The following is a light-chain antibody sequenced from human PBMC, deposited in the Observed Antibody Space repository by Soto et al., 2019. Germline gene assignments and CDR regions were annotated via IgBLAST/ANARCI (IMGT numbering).Light chain of an antibody. Sequence: QSALTQPRSVSGSPGQSVTISCTGTSSDVGGYNYVSWYQQHPGKAPKLMIYDVSKRPSGVPDRFSGSKSGNTASLTISGLQAEDEADYYCCSYAGSYTFGVVSGGGTQLTVL. CDR2: DVS. J-gene: IGLJ2*01. CDR1: SSDVGGYNY. V-gene: IGLV2-11*01. CDR3: CSYAGSYTFGVV.